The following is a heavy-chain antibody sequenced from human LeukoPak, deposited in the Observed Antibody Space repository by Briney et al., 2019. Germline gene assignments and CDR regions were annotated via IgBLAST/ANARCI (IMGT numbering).Heavy chain of an antibody. CDR2: ISSSSTYI. CDR1: GFTFSSYS. D-gene: IGHD6-13*01. J-gene: IGHJ3*02. V-gene: IGHV3-21*01. CDR3: ARNRYGSSLDAFDI. Sequence: PGGSLRLSCAASGFTFSSYSMNWVRQAPGKGLEWVSSISSSSTYIYYADSVKGRFTTSRDNAKNSLHLQMNSLRAEDTAVYYCARNRYGSSLDAFDIWGQGTVVTVSS.